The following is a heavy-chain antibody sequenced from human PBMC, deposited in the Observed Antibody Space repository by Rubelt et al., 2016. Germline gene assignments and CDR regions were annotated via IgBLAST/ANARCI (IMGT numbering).Heavy chain of an antibody. J-gene: IGHJ4*02. V-gene: IGHV3-7*04. CDR3: ARGDYSDC. Sequence: EVQLVESGGGLVQPGGSLRLSCAASGFTISNYWMSWVRQAPGKGREWVANINQEGSEKYYVGSVKGRFAISRDNANNSRYLQMNSLRFEDTAVYYCARGDYSDCWGQGTLVTVSS. CDR1: GFTISNYW. CDR2: INQEGSEK.